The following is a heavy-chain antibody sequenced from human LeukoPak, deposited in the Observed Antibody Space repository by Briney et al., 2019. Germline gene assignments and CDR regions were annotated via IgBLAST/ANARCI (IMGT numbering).Heavy chain of an antibody. CDR2: IYPGDSDT. CDR1: GYSFTSYW. J-gene: IGHJ5*02. V-gene: IGHV5-51*01. D-gene: IGHD1-26*01. CDR3: ARHRNSGSYGRDWFDP. Sequence: KDGESLKISCKGSGYSFTSYWIGWVRQMPGKGLEWMGIIYPGDSDTRYSPSFQGQVTISADKSISTAYLQWSSLKASDTAMYYCARHRNSGSYGRDWFDPWGQGTLVTVSS.